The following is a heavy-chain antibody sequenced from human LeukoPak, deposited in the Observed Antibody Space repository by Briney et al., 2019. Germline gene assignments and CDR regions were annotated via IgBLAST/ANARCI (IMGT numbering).Heavy chain of an antibody. CDR2: IWYDGSNK. Sequence: GRSLRLSCAASGFTFSSYGMHWVRQAPGKGLEWVAVIWYDGSNKYYADSVKGRFTISRDNSKYTLYLQMNSLRAEDTAVYYCARGLGSMAAAGNNWFDPWGQGTLVTVSS. V-gene: IGHV3-33*01. CDR1: GFTFSSYG. D-gene: IGHD6-13*01. J-gene: IGHJ5*02. CDR3: ARGLGSMAAAGNNWFDP.